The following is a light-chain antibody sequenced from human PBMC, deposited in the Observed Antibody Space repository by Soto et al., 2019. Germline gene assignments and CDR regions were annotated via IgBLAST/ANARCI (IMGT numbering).Light chain of an antibody. J-gene: IGLJ1*01. CDR1: SSDVGGSNG. Sequence: QSVLTQPPSVSGSPGQSVAISCTGTSSDVGGSNGVSWYQQPPGTAPKLIIYDVSNRPSRVPDRFSGSKSGNTASLIISGFQVEDEGDYYCSSYTSSSTYGFGTGTKFTVL. V-gene: IGLV2-18*02. CDR2: DVS. CDR3: SSYTSSSTYG.